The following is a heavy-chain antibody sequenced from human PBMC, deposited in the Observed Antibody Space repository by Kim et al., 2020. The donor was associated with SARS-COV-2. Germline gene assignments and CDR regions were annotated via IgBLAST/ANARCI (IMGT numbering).Heavy chain of an antibody. J-gene: IGHJ6*03. CDR2: INHSGST. V-gene: IGHV4-34*01. D-gene: IGHD6-6*01. Sequence: SETLSLTCAVYGGSFSGYYWSWIRQPPGKGLEWIGEINHSGSTNYNPSLKSRVTISVDTSKNQFSLKLSSVTAADTAVYYCATHSSSFSYYYYYMDVWGKGTTVTVSS. CDR1: GGSFSGYY. CDR3: ATHSSSFSYYYYYMDV.